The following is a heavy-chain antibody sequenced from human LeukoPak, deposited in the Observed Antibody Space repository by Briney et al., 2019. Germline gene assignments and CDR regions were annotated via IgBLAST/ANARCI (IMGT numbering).Heavy chain of an antibody. V-gene: IGHV6-1*01. CDR3: ARGRVTTIADYYYYYIDV. D-gene: IGHD4-17*01. J-gene: IGHJ6*03. CDR2: TYYRSKWYN. CDR1: GDSVSSNSAA. Sequence: SQTLSLTCAISGDSVSSNSAAWTWIRQSPSRGLEWLGRTYYRSKWYNDYAVSVQSRITINPDTSKNQFSLQLNSVTPEDTGAYYCARGRVTTIADYYYYYIDVWGKGTTVTVSS.